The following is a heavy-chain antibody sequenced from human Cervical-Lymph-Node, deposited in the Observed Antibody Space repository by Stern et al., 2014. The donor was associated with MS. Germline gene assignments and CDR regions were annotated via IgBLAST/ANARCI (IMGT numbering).Heavy chain of an antibody. CDR3: ARQKGY. CDR1: GYTFTNAW. CDR2: IYPGDSNT. V-gene: IGHV5-51*01. J-gene: IGHJ4*02. Sequence: EVQLVQSGAEVRKPGESLKISCKASGYTFTNAWIGWVRQMPGRGLEWMGIIYPGDSNTRYSPSFQGQVTISADKSISTTYLQWTSLKASDTAMYYCARQKGYWGQGTLVSVSS.